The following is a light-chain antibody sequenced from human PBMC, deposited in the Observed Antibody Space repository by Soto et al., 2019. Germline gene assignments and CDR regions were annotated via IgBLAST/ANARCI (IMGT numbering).Light chain of an antibody. J-gene: IGLJ3*02. CDR1: SSDVGGYNY. CDR3: SSFTGSSTQV. Sequence: QSALTQPASVSGSPGQSITISCTGTSSDVGGYNYVSWYQQHPGRAPKLMIYEVNNRPSGVSNRFSGSKSGNTASLTISGLQAEDEADYYCSSFTGSSTQVLGGGTKLT. V-gene: IGLV2-14*01. CDR2: EVN.